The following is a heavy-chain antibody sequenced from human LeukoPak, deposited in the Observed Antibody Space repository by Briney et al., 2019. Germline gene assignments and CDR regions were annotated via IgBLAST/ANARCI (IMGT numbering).Heavy chain of an antibody. J-gene: IGHJ4*02. D-gene: IGHD5-18*01. Sequence: GGSLRLSCAASGFTFSGYWMSWVRQAPGKGLEWVANIKQDGSEKYYVDSVKGRFTISRDNAKNSLYLQMNSLRAEDTAVYYCARVANTAMVVDYWGQGTLVTVSS. V-gene: IGHV3-7*01. CDR1: GFTFSGYW. CDR3: ARVANTAMVVDY. CDR2: IKQDGSEK.